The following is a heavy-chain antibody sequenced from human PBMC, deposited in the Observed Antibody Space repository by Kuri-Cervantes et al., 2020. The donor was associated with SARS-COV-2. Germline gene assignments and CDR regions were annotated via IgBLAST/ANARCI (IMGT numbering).Heavy chain of an antibody. CDR3: ASQGSKRGRFDY. V-gene: IGHV4-59*11. D-gene: IGHD4-11*01. Sequence: SETLSLTCTVSGGSISSHYWSWIRQPPGKGLEWIGYIYYSGSTNYNPSLKSRVTISVDTSKNQFSLKLSSVTAADTAVYYCASQGSKRGRFDYWGQGTLVTVSS. CDR1: GGSISSHY. CDR2: IYYSGST. J-gene: IGHJ4*02.